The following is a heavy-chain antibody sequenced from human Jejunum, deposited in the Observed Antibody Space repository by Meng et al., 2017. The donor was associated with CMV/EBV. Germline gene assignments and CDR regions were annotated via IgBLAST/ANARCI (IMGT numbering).Heavy chain of an antibody. CDR1: GLTISKYG. J-gene: IGHJ5*02. Sequence: ASGLTISKYGMSWVRQAPGKGREWVTNIKEDGSEKYYVDSVKDRFTISRDNDKNSLYLQMNSLRAEDTAVYYCARGSGSTSWGFDPWGQGTLVTVSS. CDR3: ARGSGSTSWGFDP. D-gene: IGHD2-2*01. V-gene: IGHV3-7*01. CDR2: IKEDGSEK.